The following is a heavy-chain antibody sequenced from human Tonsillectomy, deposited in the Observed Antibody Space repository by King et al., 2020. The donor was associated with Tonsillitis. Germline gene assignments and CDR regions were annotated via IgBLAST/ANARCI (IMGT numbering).Heavy chain of an antibody. Sequence: LQLQESGPGVLKPSETLSLTCTVSGGSISSSDHYWAWIRQPPGKGLDWIVYMYISGPIFYNPSLKSLITISGGTSANRFSLKWSSVTAADTAVYFCARYVSGTFDYWGQGALVTVSS. J-gene: IGHJ4*02. CDR2: MYISGPI. V-gene: IGHV4-39*01. D-gene: IGHD1-26*01. CDR1: GGSISSSDHY. CDR3: ARYVSGTFDY.